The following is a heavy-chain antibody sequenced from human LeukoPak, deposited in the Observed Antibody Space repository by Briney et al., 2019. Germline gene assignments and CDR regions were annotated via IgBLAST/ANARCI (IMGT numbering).Heavy chain of an antibody. CDR2: IYSGGST. Sequence: PGGSLRLSCAASGFTVRSNYMNWVRQAPGKGLEWVSVIYSGGSTYYADSVKGRFTISRDNSKNTLYLQMNSLRAEDTAVYYCAKVTYGSGTYGAFDSWGQGTLVTVSS. CDR3: AKVTYGSGTYGAFDS. D-gene: IGHD3-10*01. V-gene: IGHV3-66*01. CDR1: GFTVRSNY. J-gene: IGHJ4*02.